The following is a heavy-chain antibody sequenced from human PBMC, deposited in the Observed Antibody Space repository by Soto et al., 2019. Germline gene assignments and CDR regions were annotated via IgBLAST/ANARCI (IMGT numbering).Heavy chain of an antibody. D-gene: IGHD3-3*01. CDR1: GFTFSNAW. Sequence: PGGSLRLSCAASGFTFSNAWMSWVRQAPGKGLEWVGRIKSKTDGGTTDYAAPVKGRFTISRDDSKNTLYLQMNSLKTEDTAVYYCTTGPVTSITIFGVVIIGAFDIWGQGTMVTVSS. CDR3: TTGPVTSITIFGVVIIGAFDI. V-gene: IGHV3-15*01. J-gene: IGHJ3*02. CDR2: IKSKTDGGTT.